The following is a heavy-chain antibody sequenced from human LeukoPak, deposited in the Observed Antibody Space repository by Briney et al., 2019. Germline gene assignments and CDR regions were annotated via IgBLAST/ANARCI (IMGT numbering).Heavy chain of an antibody. CDR2: IYHSGST. V-gene: IGHV4-30-2*01. CDR3: ASGSRGVRNWYFDL. J-gene: IGHJ2*01. D-gene: IGHD2-8*01. Sequence: PSETLSLTCTVSGGSISSGGYYWSWIRQPPGKGLEWIGYIYHSGSTYYNPSLKSRVTISVDRSKNQFSLKLSSVTAADTAVYYCASGSRGVRNWYFDLWGRGTLVTVSS. CDR1: GGSISSGGYY.